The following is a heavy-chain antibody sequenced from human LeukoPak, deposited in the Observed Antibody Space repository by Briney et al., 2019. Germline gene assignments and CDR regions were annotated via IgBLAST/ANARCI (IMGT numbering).Heavy chain of an antibody. CDR2: IYPTGST. J-gene: IGHJ4*02. Sequence: SETLSLTCAVSGGSVSGDGYSWSWIRQPPGKGLEWIGYIYPTGSTYSNPSLKSRVTISVDTSTNQFSLRLRSVTAADTAVYYCASLIRGGPFDSWGQGTLVTVSS. CDR1: GGSVSGDGYS. V-gene: IGHV4-30-2*01. D-gene: IGHD3-10*01. CDR3: ASLIRGGPFDS.